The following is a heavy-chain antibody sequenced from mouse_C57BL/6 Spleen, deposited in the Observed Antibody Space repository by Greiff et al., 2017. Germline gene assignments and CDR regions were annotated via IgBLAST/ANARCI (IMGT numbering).Heavy chain of an antibody. D-gene: IGHD2-12*01. V-gene: IGHV5-9*04. CDR1: GFTFSSYT. J-gene: IGHJ3*01. CDR3: ERQRYSNDTWFGY. Sequence: EVQVVESGGGLVKPGGSLKLSCAASGFTFSSYTMSWVRQTPEKRLEWVATISGGGGNTYYPDSVKGRFTISRDNAKNTLYLQMSSLRSEDTAVYDCERQRYSNDTWFGYWGQGTLVTVSA. CDR2: ISGGGGNT.